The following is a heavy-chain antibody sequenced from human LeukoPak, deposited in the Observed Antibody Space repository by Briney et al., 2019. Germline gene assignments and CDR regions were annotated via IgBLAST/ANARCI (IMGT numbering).Heavy chain of an antibody. CDR1: GSTFSDAW. D-gene: IGHD5-18*01. J-gene: IGHJ4*02. V-gene: IGHV3-15*01. CDR2: IKPTKTDGGAP. CDR3: AREGSLYGYHSFDS. Sequence: GGSLRLSCAASGSTFSDAWMTWVRQAPGEGLEWVGRIKPTKTDGGAPYYSAPVKGRFTISRDDSTDRLYLHMNSLKTEDTAVYFCAREGSLYGYHSFDSWGQGTLVTVSS.